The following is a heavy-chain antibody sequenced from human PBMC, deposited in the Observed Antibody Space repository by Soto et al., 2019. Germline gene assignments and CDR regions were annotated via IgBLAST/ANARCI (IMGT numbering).Heavy chain of an antibody. V-gene: IGHV4-4*02. CDR1: GNSISTTNW. CDR2: IYHSGST. Sequence: QVELQESGPGLVKPSGTLSLTCVVSGNSISTTNWWSWVRQSPGKGLVWIGEIYHSGSTNYNPSLKSRVTISVDKSKNQFSLKLSSVTAADTAVYYCARDVGYHYDGSPSGQFDFWGQGTLVTVSS. CDR3: ARDVGYHYDGSPSGQFDF. D-gene: IGHD3-22*01. J-gene: IGHJ4*02.